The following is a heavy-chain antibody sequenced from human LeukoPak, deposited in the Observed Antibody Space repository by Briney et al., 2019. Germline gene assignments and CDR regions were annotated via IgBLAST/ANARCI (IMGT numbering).Heavy chain of an antibody. V-gene: IGHV3-30-3*01. D-gene: IGHD6-19*01. CDR1: GFTFSSYA. J-gene: IGHJ4*02. CDR2: ISYDGSNK. CDR3: AREVAGTPPRRVERFIDY. Sequence: PGGSLRLSCAASGFTFSSYAMHWVRQAPGKGLEWVAVISYDGSNKYYADSVKGRFTISRDNSKNTLYLQMNSLRAEDTAVYYCAREVAGTPPRRVERFIDYWGQGTLVTVSS.